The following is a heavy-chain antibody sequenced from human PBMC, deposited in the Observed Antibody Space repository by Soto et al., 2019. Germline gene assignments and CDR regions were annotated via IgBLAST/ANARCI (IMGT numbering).Heavy chain of an antibody. J-gene: IGHJ5*02. CDR3: ARLGGSNIWGSYRPNWFDP. CDR1: GGSISSSSYY. D-gene: IGHD3-16*02. Sequence: SETLSLTCTVSGGSISSSSYYSGWIRQPPGKGLEWIGSIYYSGSTYYNPSLKSRVTISVDTSKNQFSLKLSSVTAADTAVYYCARLGGSNIWGSYRPNWFDPWGQGTLVTVSS. V-gene: IGHV4-39*01. CDR2: IYYSGST.